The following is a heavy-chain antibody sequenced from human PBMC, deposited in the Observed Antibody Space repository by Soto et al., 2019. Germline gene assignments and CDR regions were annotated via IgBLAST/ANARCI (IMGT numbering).Heavy chain of an antibody. Sequence: SETLSLTCAVYGGSFSGYYWSWIRQPPGKGLEWIGEINHSGSTNYNPSLKSRVTISVDTSKNQFSLKLSSVTAADTAVYYCARGRITIFGVVIKLNYFDYWGQGTLVTVSS. CDR2: INHSGST. D-gene: IGHD3-3*01. J-gene: IGHJ4*02. CDR1: GGSFSGYY. V-gene: IGHV4-34*01. CDR3: ARGRITIFGVVIKLNYFDY.